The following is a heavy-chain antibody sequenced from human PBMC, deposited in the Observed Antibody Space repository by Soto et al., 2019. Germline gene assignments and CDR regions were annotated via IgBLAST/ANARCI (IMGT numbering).Heavy chain of an antibody. J-gene: IGHJ4*02. Sequence: GGSLRLSCAASGFTFSSYAMSWVRQAPGKGLEWVSAISGSGGSTYYADSVKGRFTISRDNSKNTPYLQMNSLRAEDTAVYYCAKHLLGYCSGGRCYGRGYFDYWGQGTLVTVSS. CDR2: ISGSGGST. D-gene: IGHD2-15*01. CDR3: AKHLLGYCSGGRCYGRGYFDY. V-gene: IGHV3-23*01. CDR1: GFTFSSYA.